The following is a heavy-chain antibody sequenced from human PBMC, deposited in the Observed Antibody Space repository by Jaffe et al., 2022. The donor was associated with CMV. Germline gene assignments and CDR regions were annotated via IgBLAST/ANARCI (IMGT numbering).Heavy chain of an antibody. CDR3: ARALHAKDITIFGVAFDY. CDR1: GFTFSSYE. CDR2: ISSSGSTI. V-gene: IGHV3-48*03. J-gene: IGHJ4*02. D-gene: IGHD3-3*01. Sequence: EVQLVESGGGLVQPGGSLRLSCAASGFTFSSYEMNWVRQAPGKGLEWVSYISSSGSTIYYADSVKGRFTISRDNAKNSLYLQMNSLRAEDTAVYYCARALHAKDITIFGVAFDYWGQGTLVTVSS.